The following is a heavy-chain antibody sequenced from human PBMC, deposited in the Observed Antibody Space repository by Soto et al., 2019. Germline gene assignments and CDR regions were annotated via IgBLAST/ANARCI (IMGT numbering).Heavy chain of an antibody. CDR1: GFTFSSYG. V-gene: IGHV3-30*18. CDR3: AKGAEPGDAFDI. D-gene: IGHD1-26*01. CDR2: ISYDGSNK. Sequence: GGSLRLSCAASGFTFSSYGMHWVRQAPGKGLEWVAVISYDGSNKYYADSVKGRFTISRDNSKNTLYLQMNSLRAEDTAVYYCAKGAEPGDAFDIWGQGTMVTVSS. J-gene: IGHJ3*02.